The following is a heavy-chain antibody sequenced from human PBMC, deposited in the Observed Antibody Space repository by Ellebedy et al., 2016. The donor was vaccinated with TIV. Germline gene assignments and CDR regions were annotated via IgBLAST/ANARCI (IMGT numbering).Heavy chain of an antibody. V-gene: IGHV4-34*01. J-gene: IGHJ4*02. Sequence: MPSETLSLTCAVHGGSLSSDYWSWIRQSPEKGLEWIGEINHSGSTRYNPSLKSRVSISVDTPKKQFSLKLSSVTAADTAVYYCARGAYEVITTLQYWGQGTLVRVSS. D-gene: IGHD2/OR15-2a*01. CDR1: GGSLSSDY. CDR3: ARGAYEVITTLQY. CDR2: INHSGST.